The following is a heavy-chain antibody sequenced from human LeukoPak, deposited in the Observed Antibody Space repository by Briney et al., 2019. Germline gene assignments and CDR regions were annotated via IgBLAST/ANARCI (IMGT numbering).Heavy chain of an antibody. CDR2: LFQSGST. V-gene: IGHV4-30-2*01. Sequence: SQTLSLTCAVSGGSISSGDYSWSWIRQPPGKGLEWIGYLFQSGSTYYNPSLKSRVTISVDRSKNQFSLKLSSVTAADTAVYYCARVGSDWNDVRYNWFDPWGQGTLVTVSS. CDR1: GGSISSGDYS. D-gene: IGHD1-1*01. J-gene: IGHJ5*02. CDR3: ARVGSDWNDVRYNWFDP.